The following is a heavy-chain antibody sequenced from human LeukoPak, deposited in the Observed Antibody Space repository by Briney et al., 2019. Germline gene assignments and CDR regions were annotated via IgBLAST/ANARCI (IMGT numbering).Heavy chain of an antibody. CDR3: ARDRGIAVAGDAFDI. CDR1: GFTFSSDG. D-gene: IGHD6-19*01. CDR2: IWYDGSNK. V-gene: IGHV3-33*08. Sequence: GGSLRLSCAASGFTFSSDGMHWVRQAPGKGLEWVAVIWYDGSNKYYADSVKGRFTISRDNSKNTLYLQMNSLRAEDTAVYYCARDRGIAVAGDAFDIWGQGTMVTVSS. J-gene: IGHJ3*02.